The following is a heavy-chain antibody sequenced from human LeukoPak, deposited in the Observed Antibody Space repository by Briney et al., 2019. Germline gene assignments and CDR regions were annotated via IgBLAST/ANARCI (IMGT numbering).Heavy chain of an antibody. V-gene: IGHV3-23*01. D-gene: IGHD6-13*01. J-gene: IGHJ6*03. CDR2: ISGSGGST. CDR1: GFTFSSYG. CDR3: ARVKQLVLRYMDV. Sequence: TGGSLRLSCAASGFTFSSYGMSWVRQAPGKGLEWVSAISGSGGSTYYADSVKGRFTISRDNSKNTLYLQMNSLRAEDTAVYYCARVKQLVLRYMDVWGKGTTVTISS.